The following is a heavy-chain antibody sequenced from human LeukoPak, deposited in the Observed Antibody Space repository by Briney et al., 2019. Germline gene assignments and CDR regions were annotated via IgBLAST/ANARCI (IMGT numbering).Heavy chain of an antibody. Sequence: GGSLRLSCVGSGFTFRSHAMSWVRQAPEKGLEFVSGIYENGGTTYYADSVKGRFSISRDNSKNTLYLQMDSLRGEDTAVYYCAKDFRVGYSAHFDYWGQGALVTVSS. CDR3: AKDFRVGYSAHFDY. D-gene: IGHD2-21*01. J-gene: IGHJ4*02. CDR2: IYENGGTT. V-gene: IGHV3-23*01. CDR1: GFTFRSHA.